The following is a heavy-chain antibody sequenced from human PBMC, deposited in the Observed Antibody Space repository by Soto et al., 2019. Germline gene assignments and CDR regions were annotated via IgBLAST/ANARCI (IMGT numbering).Heavy chain of an antibody. CDR3: AKDFLTTVTTFGH. V-gene: IGHV3-23*01. J-gene: IGHJ4*02. D-gene: IGHD4-17*01. CDR2: ISGVGTTK. Sequence: EVQLLESGGGMVQPGGSLRLSCRGSGYTFSSYVMTWVRQAPGKGLEWVSSISGVGTTKLYADSVKGRFTISRDNAENTVNLEMSSLRAENTARYFCAKDFLTTVTTFGHWGQGTLVTVST. CDR1: GYTFSSYV.